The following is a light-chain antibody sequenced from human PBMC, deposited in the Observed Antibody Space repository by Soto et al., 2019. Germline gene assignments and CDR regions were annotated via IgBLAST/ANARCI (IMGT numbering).Light chain of an antibody. CDR3: CSYTGATTAYV. J-gene: IGLJ1*01. CDR2: EDS. V-gene: IGLV2-23*01. CDR1: RNDVGNYNL. Sequence: QSALTQPASVSGSPGQSITVSCTGSRNDVGNYNLVSWYQQSPGKAPKLLIYEDSKRPSGVSNRFSGSKSGDTASLTISGLQTEDEADYYCCSYTGATTAYVFGTGTKV.